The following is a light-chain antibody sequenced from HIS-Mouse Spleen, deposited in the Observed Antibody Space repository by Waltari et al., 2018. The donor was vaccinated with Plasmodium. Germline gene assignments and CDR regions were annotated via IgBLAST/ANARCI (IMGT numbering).Light chain of an antibody. V-gene: IGLV2-14*01. Sequence: QSAPTQPASVSGSPGQSITISCTGTSSDVGGYNYVSWYQQHPGKAPKLMIYEVSNRPSGVSNPFSGYKSGNTASLTISGLQAEDEADYYCSSYTSSSTPWVFGGGTKLTVL. CDR1: SSDVGGYNY. CDR2: EVS. CDR3: SSYTSSSTPWV. J-gene: IGLJ3*02.